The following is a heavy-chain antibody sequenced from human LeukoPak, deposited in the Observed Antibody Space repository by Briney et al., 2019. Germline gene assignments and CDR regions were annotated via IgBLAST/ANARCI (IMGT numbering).Heavy chain of an antibody. CDR1: GGSISSGGYY. CDR3: ARAAEIQDAFDI. J-gene: IGHJ3*02. CDR2: IYYSGST. V-gene: IGHV4-31*03. Sequence: SETLSLTCTVSGGSISSGGYYWSWIRQHPGKGLEWIGYIYYSGSTYYNPSLKSRVTISVDTSKNQFSLKLSSVTAADTAVYYCARAAEIQDAFDIWGQGTMVTVSS.